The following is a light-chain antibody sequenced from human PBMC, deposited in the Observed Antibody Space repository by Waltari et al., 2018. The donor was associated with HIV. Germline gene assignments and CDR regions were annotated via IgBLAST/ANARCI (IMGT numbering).Light chain of an antibody. CDR1: QSVSSNY. Sequence: EIVLTQSPGTLSLSPGERATLSCRASQSVSSNYLSWYQQKPCQAPRLLIYGASSRATGIPDRFSGSGSGTDVTLSISRLEPEDFAVYYCQQYGSSPWTFGQGTKVEIK. CDR3: QQYGSSPWT. J-gene: IGKJ1*01. V-gene: IGKV3-20*01. CDR2: GAS.